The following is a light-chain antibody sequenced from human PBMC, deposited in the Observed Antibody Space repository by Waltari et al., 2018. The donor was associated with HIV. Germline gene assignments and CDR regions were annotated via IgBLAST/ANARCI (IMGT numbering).Light chain of an antibody. CDR1: SSDVGSYNL. Sequence: ISCTGTSSDVGSYNLVSWYQQHPGKAPKLMIYEVSKRPSGVSNRFSGSKSGNTASLTISGLQAEDEADYYCCSYAGSSTFYVFGTGTKVTVL. CDR2: EVS. J-gene: IGLJ1*01. CDR3: CSYAGSSTFYV. V-gene: IGLV2-23*02.